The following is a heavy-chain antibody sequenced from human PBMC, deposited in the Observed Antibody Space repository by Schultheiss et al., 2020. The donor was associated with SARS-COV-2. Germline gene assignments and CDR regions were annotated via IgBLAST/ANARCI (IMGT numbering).Heavy chain of an antibody. CDR2: ISYDGSNK. D-gene: IGHD4-23*01. Sequence: GGSLRLSCAASGFTFSSYAIHWVRQAPGKGLEWVALISYDGSNKYYADSVKGRFTISRDNSKNTLYLQMNSLRAEDTAVYYCARVATTVVASYWYFDLWGRGTLVTVSS. J-gene: IGHJ2*01. V-gene: IGHV3-30*04. CDR3: ARVATTVVASYWYFDL. CDR1: GFTFSSYA.